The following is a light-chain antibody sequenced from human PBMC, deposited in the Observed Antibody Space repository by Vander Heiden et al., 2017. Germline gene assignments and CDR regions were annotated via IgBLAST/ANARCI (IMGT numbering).Light chain of an antibody. CDR1: SSDIGSNT. J-gene: IGLJ3*02. CDR3: AAWDATLSGPWV. CDR2: YNN. Sequence: QSVLTQPPSASGTPGQRVTISCSGGSSDIGSNTVSWYQHLPGTAPKLLIYYNNQRPSGVPDRFSGSKSGTSASLAISGPQSEDEADYYCAAWDATLSGPWVFGGGTKLTVL. V-gene: IGLV1-44*01.